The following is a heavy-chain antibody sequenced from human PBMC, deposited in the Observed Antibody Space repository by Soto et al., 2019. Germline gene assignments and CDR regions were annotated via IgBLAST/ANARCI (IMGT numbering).Heavy chain of an antibody. J-gene: IGHJ4*02. CDR3: ARADHGDGAFDY. D-gene: IGHD4-17*01. V-gene: IGHV3-13*02. CDR2: LRTAGAK. CDR1: GFTFSNYD. Sequence: GGALRLSCAASGFTFSNYDMHCVLRATGKGLEWVSALRTAGAKYYPGSAKGRLNISRENAKNYLYTQMNSLRAQDTAVHYCARADHGDGAFDYWGQGTLVTVSS.